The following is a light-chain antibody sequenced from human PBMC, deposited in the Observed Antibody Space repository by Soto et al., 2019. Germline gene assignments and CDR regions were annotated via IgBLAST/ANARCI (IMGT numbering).Light chain of an antibody. CDR3: QQCFTYPRT. J-gene: IGKJ4*02. V-gene: IGKV1-8*01. Sequence: AIRMTQSPSSLSSSTGDRVTITCRASQGISSYLAWYQQKPGQAPKLLIYAASTLQSGVPSRFSGSGSGTEFTLTISCLKSEDFATYYCQQCFTYPRTFGGGTKVEIK. CDR2: AAS. CDR1: QGISSY.